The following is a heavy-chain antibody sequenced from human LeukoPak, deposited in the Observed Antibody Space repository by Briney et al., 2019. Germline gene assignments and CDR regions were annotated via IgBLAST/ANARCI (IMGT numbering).Heavy chain of an antibody. V-gene: IGHV3-74*01. CDR3: ARSVGGTDV. CDR2: INGDGSTT. J-gene: IGHJ6*02. Sequence: PGRSLRLSCAASGFTFSYSWMHWVRQAPGKGLVWVSRINGDGSTTNYADAVKGRFTISRDNAKNTLYLQMNSLRAEDTAVYYCARSVGGTDVWGQGTTVTVSS. CDR1: GFTFSYSW.